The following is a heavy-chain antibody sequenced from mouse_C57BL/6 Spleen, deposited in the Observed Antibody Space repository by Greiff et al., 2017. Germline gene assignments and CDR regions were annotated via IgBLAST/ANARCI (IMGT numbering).Heavy chain of an antibody. CDR3: AGGTGNWYVDV. V-gene: IGHV1-26*01. J-gene: IGHJ1*03. CDR1: GYTFPDYY. D-gene: IGHD4-1*01. Sequence: VQLQPSGPELVKPGASVQISCQASGYTFPDYYLNWVKQSHGKSLEWIGDLNPHTGGSSSHQKFKGKAKLTVDKSSSTGYRELRSLTSEDSAVYYCAGGTGNWYVDVWGTGTTVTVSS. CDR2: LNPHTGGS.